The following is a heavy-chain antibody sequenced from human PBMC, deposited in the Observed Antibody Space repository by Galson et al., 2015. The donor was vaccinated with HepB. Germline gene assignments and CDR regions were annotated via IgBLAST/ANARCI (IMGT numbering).Heavy chain of an antibody. V-gene: IGHV1-2*04. CDR2: INPNSGGT. CDR3: ARDPGSSSLPYYYYGMDV. CDR1: GYTFTGYY. Sequence: SVKVSCKASGYTFTGYYMHWVRQAPGQGLEWMGWINPNSGGTNYAQKFQGWVTMTRDTSISTAYMELSRLRSDDTAVYYCARDPGSSSLPYYYYGMDVWGQGTTVTVSS. D-gene: IGHD6-13*01. J-gene: IGHJ6*02.